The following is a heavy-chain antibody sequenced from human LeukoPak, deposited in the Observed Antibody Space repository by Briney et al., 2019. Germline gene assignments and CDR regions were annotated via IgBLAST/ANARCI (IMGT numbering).Heavy chain of an antibody. Sequence: GGSLRLSCAASGFTFSSYWMSWVRQAPGKGLEWVANIKQDGSEKYYVDSVKGRFTISRDNAKNSLYLQMNSLRAEDTAVYYCAREDVWFGEWNWFVPWGQGTLVTVSS. D-gene: IGHD3-10*01. CDR3: AREDVWFGEWNWFVP. V-gene: IGHV3-7*01. CDR1: GFTFSSYW. CDR2: IKQDGSEK. J-gene: IGHJ5*02.